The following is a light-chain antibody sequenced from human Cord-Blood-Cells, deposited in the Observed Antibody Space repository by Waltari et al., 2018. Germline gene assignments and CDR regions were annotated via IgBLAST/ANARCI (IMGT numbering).Light chain of an antibody. CDR2: WAS. V-gene: IGKV4-1*01. CDR3: QQYYSTPIT. CDR1: QSVLYSSNNKNY. J-gene: IGKJ5*01. Sequence: DIVMTQSPDSLAVSLGGRATINCKSSQSVLYSSNNKNYLAWYQQKPGQPPKLLIYWASTRESGVPDRFSGSGSGTDFTLTISSLQAEDVAVYDCQQYYSTPITFGQGTRLEIK.